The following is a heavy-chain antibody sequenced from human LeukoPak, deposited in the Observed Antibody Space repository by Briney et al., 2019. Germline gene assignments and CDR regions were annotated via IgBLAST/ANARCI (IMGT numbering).Heavy chain of an antibody. CDR1: GFTFSSYA. J-gene: IGHJ4*02. D-gene: IGHD3-22*01. CDR2: ISSNGGST. Sequence: PGGSLRLSCAASGFTFSSYAMHWVRQAPGKGLEYVSAISSNGGSTYYANSVKGRFTISRDNSKNTLYLQMGSLRAEDMAVYYCARGGYYYGSSGYIRELDYWGQGTLVTVSS. CDR3: ARGGYYYGSSGYIRELDY. V-gene: IGHV3-64*01.